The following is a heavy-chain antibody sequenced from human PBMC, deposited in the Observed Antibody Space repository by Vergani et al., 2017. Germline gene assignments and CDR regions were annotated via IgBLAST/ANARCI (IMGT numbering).Heavy chain of an antibody. CDR3: AGHSTVEWLVKLGWIDP. D-gene: IGHD6-19*01. CDR1: GASIRSSNYY. V-gene: IGHV4-39*01. Sequence: QLPLQESGPGLVKPSATLSLTCSVSGASIRSSNYYLGWIRQPPGKGLEWIASIYYSGSTYYNPSLKSRVTISLDTSKNQFSLTLSSVTAADTAVYFCAGHSTVEWLVKLGWIDPWGQGILVTVSS. J-gene: IGHJ5*02. CDR2: IYYSGST.